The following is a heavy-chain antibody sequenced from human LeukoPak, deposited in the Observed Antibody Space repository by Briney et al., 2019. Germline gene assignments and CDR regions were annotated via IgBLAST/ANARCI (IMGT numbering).Heavy chain of an antibody. Sequence: GGSPRLSCVASGFTFSRYWMSWVRQAPRKGLEWVANIKQDRSEKYYVDSVKGRFTISRDNAKNSLYLQMNSLRAEDTAVYYCARDKGDYDTSGSLFVFGGQGTLVAVSS. V-gene: IGHV3-7*03. D-gene: IGHD3-22*01. CDR1: GFTFSRYW. CDR3: ARDKGDYDTSGSLFVF. J-gene: IGHJ4*02. CDR2: IKQDRSEK.